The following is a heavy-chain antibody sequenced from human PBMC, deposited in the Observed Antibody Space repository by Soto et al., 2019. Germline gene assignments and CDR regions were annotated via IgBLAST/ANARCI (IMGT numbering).Heavy chain of an antibody. CDR2: ISGSGGST. Sequence: GGSLRLSCAASGFTFSSYAMSWVRQAPGKGLEWVSAISGSGGSTYYADSVKGRFTISRDNSKNTLYLQMNSLRAEDTAVYYCAIEGDSSGYYLHYFDYWGQGTLVTVSS. V-gene: IGHV3-23*01. CDR1: GFTFSSYA. D-gene: IGHD3-22*01. CDR3: AIEGDSSGYYLHYFDY. J-gene: IGHJ4*02.